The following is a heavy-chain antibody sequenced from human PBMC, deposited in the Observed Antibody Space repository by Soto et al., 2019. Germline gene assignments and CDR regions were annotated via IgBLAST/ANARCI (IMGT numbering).Heavy chain of an antibody. Sequence: QITLKESGPTLVKPTQTLTLTCSFSGFSLSTSAMGVGWIRQPPGKALEWLGLIYWNDDKRYSPSLKSRLTITKDTSRNPVVLTMTHMDPVDTATYYCAHTFDFWNGYYPGFDYWGQGTLVTVSS. V-gene: IGHV2-5*01. CDR2: IYWNDDK. J-gene: IGHJ4*02. D-gene: IGHD3-3*01. CDR1: GFSLSTSAMG. CDR3: AHTFDFWNGYYPGFDY.